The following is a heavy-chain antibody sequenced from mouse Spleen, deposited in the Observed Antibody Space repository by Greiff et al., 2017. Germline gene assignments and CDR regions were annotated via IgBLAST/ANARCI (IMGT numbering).Heavy chain of an antibody. J-gene: IGHJ3*01. CDR1: GFTFSSYA. Sequence: EVQGVESGGGLVKPGGSLKLSCAASGFTFSSYAMSWVRQTPEKRLEWVATISSGGGNTYYPDSVKGRFTISRDNAKNTLYLQMSSLKSEDTAMYYCARHVDWFAYWGQGTLVTVSA. CDR2: ISSGGGNT. CDR3: ARHVDWFAY. V-gene: IGHV5-9-3*01.